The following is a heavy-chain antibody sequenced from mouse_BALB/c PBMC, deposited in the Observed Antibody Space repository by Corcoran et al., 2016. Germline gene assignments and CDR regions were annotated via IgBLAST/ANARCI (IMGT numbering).Heavy chain of an antibody. V-gene: IGHV1S136*01. CDR1: GYTFTSYV. CDR3: AREGRRGYFDV. Sequence: EVQLQQSGPELVKPGASVKMSCKASGYTFTSYVMHWVKQKPGQGLEWIGYINPYNDGTKYNEKFKGKATLTSDKSSSTAYKELSSLTSEDSAVYYCAREGRRGYFDVWGAGTTVTVSS. J-gene: IGHJ1*01. CDR2: INPYNDGT.